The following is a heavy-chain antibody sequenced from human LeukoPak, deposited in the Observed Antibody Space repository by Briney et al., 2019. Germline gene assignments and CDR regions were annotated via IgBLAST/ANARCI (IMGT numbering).Heavy chain of an antibody. V-gene: IGHV3-23*01. CDR2: ISGSGGGT. CDR3: AKERDDSSGYYLDY. CDR1: GFTFSSYA. D-gene: IGHD3-22*01. Sequence: PGGSLRLSCAASGFTFSSYAMSWVRQAPGKGLEWVSTISGSGGGTYYGDSVKGRFTISRDNSKNTLYLQMNSLRGEDTAVYYCAKERDDSSGYYLDYWGQGTLVTVSS. J-gene: IGHJ4*02.